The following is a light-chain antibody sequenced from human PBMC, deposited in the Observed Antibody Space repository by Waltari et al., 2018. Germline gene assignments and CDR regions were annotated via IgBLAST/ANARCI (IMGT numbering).Light chain of an antibody. CDR1: SPIRYN. CDR3: NSRDSSGNHWV. J-gene: IGLJ3*02. Sequence: SSELTQDPAVSVALGQPVRITCQGDSPIRYNPSWYQQKPGQAPVLVIYGKNNRPSGIPDRFSGSSSGNTASLTITGAQAEDEADYYCNSRDSSGNHWVFGGGTKLTVL. V-gene: IGLV3-19*01. CDR2: GKN.